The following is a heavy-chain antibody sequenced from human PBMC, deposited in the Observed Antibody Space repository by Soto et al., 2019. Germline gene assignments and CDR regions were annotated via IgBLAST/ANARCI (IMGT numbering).Heavy chain of an antibody. J-gene: IGHJ6*02. CDR2: INPIFGTA. CDR3: AERTGYYGSGSYYFYYGMDV. V-gene: IGHV1-69*13. D-gene: IGHD3-10*01. CDR1: GYTFTGYY. Sequence: ASVKVSCKASGYTFTGYYMHWVRQAPGQGLEWMGWINPIFGTANYAQKFQGRVTITADESTSTAYMELSSLRSEDTAVYYCAERTGYYGSGSYYFYYGMDVWGQGTTVTVSS.